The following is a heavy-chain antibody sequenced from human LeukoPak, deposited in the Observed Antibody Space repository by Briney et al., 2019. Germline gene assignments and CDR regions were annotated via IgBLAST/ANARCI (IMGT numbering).Heavy chain of an antibody. CDR2: IYPGDSDT. J-gene: IGHJ5*02. Sequence: GESLKISCKGSGYSFTSYWIGWVRQMPGKGLEWMGIIYPGDSDTRYSPSFQGQVTISADKSISTAYLQWSSLKASDTAMYYCTRLTSHRYGSGSYGHPWGQGTLVTVSS. CDR1: GYSFTSYW. D-gene: IGHD3-10*01. CDR3: TRLTSHRYGSGSYGHP. V-gene: IGHV5-51*01.